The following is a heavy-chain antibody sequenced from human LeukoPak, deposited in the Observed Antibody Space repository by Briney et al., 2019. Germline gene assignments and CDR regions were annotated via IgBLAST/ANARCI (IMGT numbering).Heavy chain of an antibody. V-gene: IGHV4-59*12. CDR2: IYYSGST. CDR3: ARVRGGIRYFDL. J-gene: IGHJ2*01. CDR1: GGSISSYY. D-gene: IGHD3-16*01. Sequence: SETLSLTCTVSGGSISSYYWSWIRQPPGKGLEWIGYIYYSGSTNYNPSLKSRVTISVDTSKNQFSLKLSSVTAADTAVYYCARVRGGIRYFDLWGRGTLVTVSS.